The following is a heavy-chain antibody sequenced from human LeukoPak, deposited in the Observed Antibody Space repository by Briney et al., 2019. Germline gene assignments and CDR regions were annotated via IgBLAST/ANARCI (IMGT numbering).Heavy chain of an antibody. J-gene: IGHJ4*02. CDR1: GFTFSSYA. CDR3: AKGILEGGDIVVVVAATGFDY. CDR2: ISGSGGST. D-gene: IGHD2-15*01. V-gene: IGHV3-23*01. Sequence: PGGSLRLSCAASGFTFSSYAMSWVRQAPGKGLEWVSAISGSGGSTYYADSVKGRFTISRDNSKNTLYLQMNSLRAEDTAVYYCAKGILEGGDIVVVVAATGFDYWGQGTLVTVSS.